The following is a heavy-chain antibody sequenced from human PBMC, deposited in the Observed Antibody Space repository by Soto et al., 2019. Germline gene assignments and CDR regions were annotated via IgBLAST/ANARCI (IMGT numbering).Heavy chain of an antibody. D-gene: IGHD2-8*01. CDR1: GFTFSSFA. V-gene: IGHV3-23*01. CDR2: ISGSAGST. CDR3: AKTRGAMIYAISVYGMDV. J-gene: IGHJ6*02. Sequence: EVQLLESGGGLVQPGGSLRLSCAASGFTFSSFALNWVRQAPGKGLEWVSIISGSAGSTFYADSVKGRFTISRDNSKNMLYLQINSLRAEDTAVYYCAKTRGAMIYAISVYGMDVWGQGTTVTVSS.